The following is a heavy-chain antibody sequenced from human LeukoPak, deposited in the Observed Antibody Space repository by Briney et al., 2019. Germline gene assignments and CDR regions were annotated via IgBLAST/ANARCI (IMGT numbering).Heavy chain of an antibody. CDR3: ARGRGPRPYYFDY. V-gene: IGHV4-59*01. J-gene: IGHJ4*02. CDR2: IYYSGST. Sequence: SETLSLTCTVSGGSISSYYWSWIRQPPGKGLEWIGYIYYSGSTNCNPSLKSRVTISVDTSKNQFSLKLSSVTAADTAVYYCARGRGPRPYYFDYWGQGTLVTVSS. CDR1: GGSISSYY.